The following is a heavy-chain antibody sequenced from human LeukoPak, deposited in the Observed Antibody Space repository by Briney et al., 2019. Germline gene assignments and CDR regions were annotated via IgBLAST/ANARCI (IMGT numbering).Heavy chain of an antibody. CDR2: INHSGST. CDR3: ARGRGRMVPPLRAFDI. V-gene: IGHV4-34*01. CDR1: GGSFSGYN. D-gene: IGHD2-2*01. J-gene: IGHJ3*02. Sequence: SETLSLTCAVYGGSFSGYNWSWLRQPPGKGLEWIGEINHSGSTNYNPSLKSRVTISVDTSKNQFSLKLSSVTAADTAVYYCARGRGRMVPPLRAFDIWGQGTMVTVSS.